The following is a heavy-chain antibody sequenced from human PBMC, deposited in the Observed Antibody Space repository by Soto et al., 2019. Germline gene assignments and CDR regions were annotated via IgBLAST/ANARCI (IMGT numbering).Heavy chain of an antibody. Sequence: QVQLVQSGAEEKKPGASVKVSCKASGYTFTSYAMHWVRQAPGQRLEWMGWINAGNGNTKYSQKFQGRATITRDTSASTAYRELGSLRSEDTAVYSCARSIVVVTALDYWGQGTLVTVSS. CDR3: ARSIVVVTALDY. CDR1: GYTFTSYA. D-gene: IGHD2-21*02. J-gene: IGHJ4*02. V-gene: IGHV1-3*05. CDR2: INAGNGNT.